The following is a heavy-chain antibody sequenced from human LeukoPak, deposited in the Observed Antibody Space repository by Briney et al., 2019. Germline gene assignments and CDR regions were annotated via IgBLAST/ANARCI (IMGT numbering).Heavy chain of an antibody. Sequence: PGGSLRLSCAASGFHFDSYSMNCVRQAPGKGLEWVSSISSSSTYISYADSVKGRFTISRDNARNSLYLQMHSLRAEDRAMYYCARDRKNLVGVPTALDSWGQGTLVTVPS. CDR1: GFHFDSYS. D-gene: IGHD2-2*01. J-gene: IGHJ4*02. CDR2: ISSSSTYI. CDR3: ARDRKNLVGVPTALDS. V-gene: IGHV3-21*01.